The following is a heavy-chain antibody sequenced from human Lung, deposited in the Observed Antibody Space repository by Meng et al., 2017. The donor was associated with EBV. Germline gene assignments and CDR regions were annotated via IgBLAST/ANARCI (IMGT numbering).Heavy chain of an antibody. D-gene: IGHD2-21*01. Sequence: QVQLQESVPGLVKPSQTLSLTCTVSGGSISSGDYYWSWIRQPPGKGLEWIGYIYNSGSTYYNPSLKSRVTISVDTSKNQFSLKLRFVTAADTAVYYCAREGRSHQVGVSVYWGQGNLVTVSS. CDR2: IYNSGST. CDR3: AREGRSHQVGVSVY. V-gene: IGHV4-30-4*01. CDR1: GGSISSGDYY. J-gene: IGHJ4*02.